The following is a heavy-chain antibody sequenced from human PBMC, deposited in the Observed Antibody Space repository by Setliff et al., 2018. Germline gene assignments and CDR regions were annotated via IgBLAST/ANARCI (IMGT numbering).Heavy chain of an antibody. Sequence: ASVKVSCKASGYTFTSYAMHWVRQAPGQRLEWMGWINAGNGNTKYSQKFQGRVTITRDTSASTAYMELSSLGSEDTAVYYCARVLVWFGELLDLPGYYFDYWGQGTLVTVSS. D-gene: IGHD3-10*01. CDR1: GYTFTSYA. CDR3: ARVLVWFGELLDLPGYYFDY. V-gene: IGHV1-3*01. J-gene: IGHJ4*02. CDR2: INAGNGNT.